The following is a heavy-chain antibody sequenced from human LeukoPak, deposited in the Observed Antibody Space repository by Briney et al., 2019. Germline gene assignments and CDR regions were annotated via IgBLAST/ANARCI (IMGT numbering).Heavy chain of an antibody. CDR3: AREWSGSSSRYFDY. D-gene: IGHD1-26*01. CDR2: IYTSGST. Sequence: SETLSLTCTVSGGSISSGSYYWSWIRQPAGKGLEWIGRIYTSGSTNYNPSLKSRVTLSVDTSKSQFSLKLSSVTAADTAVYYCAREWSGSSSRYFDYWGQGTLVTVSS. V-gene: IGHV4-61*02. J-gene: IGHJ4*02. CDR1: GGSISSGSYY.